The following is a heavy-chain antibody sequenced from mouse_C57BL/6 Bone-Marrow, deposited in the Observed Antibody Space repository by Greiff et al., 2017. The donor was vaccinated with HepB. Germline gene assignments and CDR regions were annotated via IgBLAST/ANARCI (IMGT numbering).Heavy chain of an antibody. J-gene: IGHJ4*01. CDR2: IYPGDGDT. V-gene: IGHV1-82*01. CDR1: GYAFSSSW. D-gene: IGHD2-1*01. CDR3: AGGNSNSYAMDY. Sequence: QVQLQQSGPELVKPGASVKISCKASGYAFSSSWMNWVKQRPGKGLEWIGRIYPGDGDTNYNGKFKGKATLTADKSSSTAYMQLSSLTSEDSAVYFCAGGNSNSYAMDYWGQGTSVTVSS.